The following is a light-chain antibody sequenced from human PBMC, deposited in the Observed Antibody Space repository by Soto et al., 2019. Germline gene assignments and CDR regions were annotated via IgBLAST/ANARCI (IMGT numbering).Light chain of an antibody. CDR3: QMDGSSPIR. V-gene: IGKV3-20*01. Sequence: IVLTQSPGPLSLSPGERATLSCRASQSVSSSYLAWYQQKPGQAPRLLIYGASSRATGIPDRFSGSGSGTDFTLTISSLEPEDSAVYYCQMDGSSPIRFGTGTKVDIK. CDR1: QSVSSSY. J-gene: IGKJ3*01. CDR2: GAS.